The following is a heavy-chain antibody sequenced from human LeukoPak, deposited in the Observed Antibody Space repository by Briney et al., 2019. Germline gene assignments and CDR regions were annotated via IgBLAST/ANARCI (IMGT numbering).Heavy chain of an antibody. D-gene: IGHD2-21*02. CDR1: GGSISSGGYY. CDR3: AKVVVVVVTAISVGFDY. CDR2: ISGSGGNT. V-gene: IGHV3-23*01. Sequence: LSLTCTVSGGSISSGGYYWSWIRQHPGKGLEWVSAISGSGGNTYYAASLNRRFTISRDNSNNTLYLQMNSLRAEDTAVYYCAKVVVVVVTAISVGFDYWGQGTLVTVSS. J-gene: IGHJ4*02.